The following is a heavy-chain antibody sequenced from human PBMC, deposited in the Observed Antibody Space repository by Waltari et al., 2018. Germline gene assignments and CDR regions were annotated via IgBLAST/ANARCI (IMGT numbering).Heavy chain of an antibody. CDR2: IYYSGST. CDR3: ARGPVTTLGVYYYGMDV. V-gene: IGHV4-39*07. J-gene: IGHJ6*02. Sequence: QLQLQESGPGLVKPSETLSLTCTVPGGSIRSIRYYWGWIRKPPGTGLEWIGSIYYSGSTYDNPSLKSRVTISVDTSKNQFSLKLSSVTAADTAVYYCARGPVTTLGVYYYGMDVWGQGTTVTVSS. D-gene: IGHD4-17*01. CDR1: GGSIRSIRYY.